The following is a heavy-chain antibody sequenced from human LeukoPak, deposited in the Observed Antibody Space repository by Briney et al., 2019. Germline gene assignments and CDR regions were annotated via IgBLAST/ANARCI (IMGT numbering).Heavy chain of an antibody. CDR2: ISSSSSYI. CDR3: ARLPELPGFGDY. J-gene: IGHJ4*02. D-gene: IGHD3-10*01. CDR1: GFTFSSYS. Sequence: PGGSLRLSCAASGFTFSSYSMNWVRQAPGKGLEWVSSISSSSSYIYYADSVKGRFTISRDNAKNSLYLQMNSLRDEDTAVYYCARLPELPGFGDYWGQGALVTVSS. V-gene: IGHV3-21*01.